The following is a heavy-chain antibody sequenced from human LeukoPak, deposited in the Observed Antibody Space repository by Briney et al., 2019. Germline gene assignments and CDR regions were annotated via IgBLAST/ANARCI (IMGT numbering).Heavy chain of an antibody. CDR2: ISSNGGST. CDR1: GFTFSSYA. Sequence: GGSLRLSCAASGFTFSSYAMHWVRQAPGKGLEYVSAISSNGGSTYYANSVKGRFTISRDNSKNTLYLQMGSLRAEDMAVYYCARGHAKTPYYDSSGYSDYWGQGTLVTVSS. D-gene: IGHD3-22*01. CDR3: ARGHAKTPYYDSSGYSDY. V-gene: IGHV3-64*01. J-gene: IGHJ4*02.